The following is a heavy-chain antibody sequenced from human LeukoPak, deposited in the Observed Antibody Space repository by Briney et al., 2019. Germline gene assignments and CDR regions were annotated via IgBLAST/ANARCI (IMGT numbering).Heavy chain of an antibody. CDR3: ARDWGSTGYDLYDS. D-gene: IGHD5-12*01. CDR2: IRQDGSER. V-gene: IGHV3-7*01. Sequence: GGSLRLSCAASGFIFSNYWMTWVRQAPGKGLEWVAHIRQDGSERHYVDSVKDRFTISRDNAKNLLDLQMDSLRAEDTAVYYCARDWGSTGYDLYDSWGQGTLVTVSS. CDR1: GFIFSNYW. J-gene: IGHJ4*02.